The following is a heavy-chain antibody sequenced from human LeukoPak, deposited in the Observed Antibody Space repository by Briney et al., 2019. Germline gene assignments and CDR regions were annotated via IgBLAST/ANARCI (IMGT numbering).Heavy chain of an antibody. D-gene: IGHD1-26*01. J-gene: IGHJ4*02. Sequence: GGSLRLSCAASGFTFSGYEMNWVRQAPGKGLEWISCISTSGSTIYDADSVKGRFTMSRDNAKNTLYLEMDSLRAEDTAVYYCTRDRGSGSYHEMDSWGQGTLVTVSS. CDR1: GFTFSGYE. V-gene: IGHV3-48*03. CDR3: TRDRGSGSYHEMDS. CDR2: ISTSGSTI.